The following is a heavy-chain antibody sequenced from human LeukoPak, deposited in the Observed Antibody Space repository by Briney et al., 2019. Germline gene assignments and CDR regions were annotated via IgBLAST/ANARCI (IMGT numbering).Heavy chain of an antibody. CDR2: IYYSGST. CDR3: ARYYYDSSGQGAFDI. D-gene: IGHD3-22*01. Sequence: SETLSLTCTVSGGSISSYYWSWLRQPPGKGLEWIGYIYYSGSTNYNPSLKSRVTISVDTSKNQFSLKLSSVTAADTAVYYCARYYYDSSGQGAFDIWGQGTMVTVSS. V-gene: IGHV4-59*01. J-gene: IGHJ3*02. CDR1: GGSISSYY.